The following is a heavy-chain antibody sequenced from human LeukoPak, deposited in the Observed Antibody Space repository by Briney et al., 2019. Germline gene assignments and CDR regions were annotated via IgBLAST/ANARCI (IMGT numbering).Heavy chain of an antibody. CDR2: ISYDGSNK. J-gene: IGHJ3*02. CDR1: GFTFSSYG. D-gene: IGHD3-10*01. CDR3: AKDRRVRGVQNNYNAFDI. V-gene: IGHV3-30*18. Sequence: GGTLRLSCAASGFTFSSYGMHWVRQAPGKGLEWVAVISYDGSNKYYADSVKGRFTISRDNSKNTLYLQMNSLRAEDTAVYYCAKDRRVRGVQNNYNAFDIWAKGQWSPSLQ.